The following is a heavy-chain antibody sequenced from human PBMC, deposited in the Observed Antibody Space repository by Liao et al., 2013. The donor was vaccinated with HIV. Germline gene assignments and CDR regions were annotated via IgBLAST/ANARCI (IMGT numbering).Heavy chain of an antibody. Sequence: QVQLQQWGAGLLKPSETLSLTCAVYGGSFTNYYWSWIRLPPGKGLEWIGEINHSGSTNYNPSLKSRLTISVDTSKNQFSLKLSSVTAADTAVYYCARGGERNFDYWGQGTLGHRLL. J-gene: IGHJ4*02. CDR1: GGSFTNYY. CDR2: INHSGST. V-gene: IGHV4-34*01. D-gene: IGHD1-26*01. CDR3: ARGGERNFDY.